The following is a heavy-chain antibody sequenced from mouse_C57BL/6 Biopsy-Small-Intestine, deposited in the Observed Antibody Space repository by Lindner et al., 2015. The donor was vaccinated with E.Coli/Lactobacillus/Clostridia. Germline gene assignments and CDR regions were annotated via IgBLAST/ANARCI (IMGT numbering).Heavy chain of an antibody. D-gene: IGHD2-4*01. CDR1: GFTFTDCY. V-gene: IGHV1-36*01. Sequence: VQLQESGPVLVKSGPSVKISCKASGFTFTDCYMHWVKQSHGKSLEWIGLVYPYNGGTSYNQKFKGKATLTVDTSSSTAYMELNSLTSEDSAVYYCARSRYYDYDGCYFDYWGQGTTLTVSS. CDR3: ARSRYYDYDGCYFDY. J-gene: IGHJ2*01. CDR2: VYPYNGGT.